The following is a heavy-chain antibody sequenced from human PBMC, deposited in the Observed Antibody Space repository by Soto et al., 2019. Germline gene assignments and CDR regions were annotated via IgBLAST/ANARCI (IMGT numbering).Heavy chain of an antibody. CDR3: ARRIVVVTALDY. V-gene: IGHV1-3*05. D-gene: IGHD2-21*02. J-gene: IGHJ4*02. CDR2: INAGNGNT. CDR1: GYTFTSYA. Sequence: QVQLVQSGAEEKKPGASVKVSCKASGYTFTSYAMHWVRQAPGQRLEWMGWINAGNGNTKYSQKFQGRVTITRDTSASTAYMELSSLRSEETAVYYFARRIVVVTALDYWGQGTLVTVSS.